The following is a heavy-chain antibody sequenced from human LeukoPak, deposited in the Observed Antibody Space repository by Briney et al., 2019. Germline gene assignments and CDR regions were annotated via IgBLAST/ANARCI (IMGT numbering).Heavy chain of an antibody. J-gene: IGHJ4*02. CDR1: GGSISGSSYY. D-gene: IGHD3-22*01. Sequence: PSETLSLTCTVSGGSISGSSYYWGWLRQPPGKGLEWMGNIYYTGTTYYNPSLKSRVTISVDTSKNHFSLRLRSVTAADTAVYFCARPRDDSTGYYLGYWGQGTLVTVSS. CDR2: IYYTGTT. V-gene: IGHV4-39*02. CDR3: ARPRDDSTGYYLGY.